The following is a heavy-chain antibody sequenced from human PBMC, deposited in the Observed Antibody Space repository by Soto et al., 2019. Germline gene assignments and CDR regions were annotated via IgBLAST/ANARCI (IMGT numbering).Heavy chain of an antibody. Sequence: QVQLQQWGAGLLKPSETLSLTCAVYGGSFSGYYWSWIRQPPGKGLEWIGEINHSGSTNYNPSLKSRVTISVDTSKNQFSRKLSSVTAADTAVYYCARGFLMVRGPKGFDYWGQGTLVTVSS. D-gene: IGHD3-10*01. V-gene: IGHV4-34*01. J-gene: IGHJ4*02. CDR1: GGSFSGYY. CDR2: INHSGST. CDR3: ARGFLMVRGPKGFDY.